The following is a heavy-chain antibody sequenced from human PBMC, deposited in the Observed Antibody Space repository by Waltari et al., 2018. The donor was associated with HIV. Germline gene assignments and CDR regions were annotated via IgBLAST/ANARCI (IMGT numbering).Heavy chain of an antibody. CDR3: ARERILPAAIGGGPEKRAFDI. D-gene: IGHD2-2*01. CDR1: GESFSGYY. Sequence: QVQLQQWGAGLLKPSETLSLTCAVYGESFSGYYWNWIRQPPGKGLEWIWEINHSGSTNYSPSLKGGVTISVDTSKNQFSRKLSSVTAADTAVYYCARERILPAAIGGGPEKRAFDIWGQGTMVTVSS. CDR2: INHSGST. J-gene: IGHJ3*02. V-gene: IGHV4-34*01.